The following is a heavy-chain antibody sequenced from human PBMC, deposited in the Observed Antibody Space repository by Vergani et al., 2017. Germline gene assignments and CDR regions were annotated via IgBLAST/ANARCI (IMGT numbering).Heavy chain of an antibody. D-gene: IGHD2-8*01. J-gene: IGHJ6*02. CDR1: GFTFSSYG. CDR3: SRDCTSGGCPENYGMDV. V-gene: IGHV3-13*01. Sequence: VQLVESGGGVVQPGGSLRLSCAASGFTFSSYGMHWVRQAPGKGLEWVSAIGTAGDTYYPGSEKGRFTISRDNTNNSLFLRLRSQRAEDAAVFYCSRDCTSGGCPENYGMDVWGQXP. CDR2: IGTAGDT.